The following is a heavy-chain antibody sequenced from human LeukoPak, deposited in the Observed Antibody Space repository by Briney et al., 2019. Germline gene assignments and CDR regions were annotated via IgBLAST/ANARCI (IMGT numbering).Heavy chain of an antibody. Sequence: GGSLRLSCAASEFTFSSYAMTWVRQAPGKGLEWVSGITGSGGTTYYADSVKGRFTISRDNSKNTLYLQMNSLRAEDTAVYYCAKSGTVRQLALPTYFDYWGQGTLVTVSS. CDR3: AKSGTVRQLALPTYFDY. CDR1: EFTFSSYA. V-gene: IGHV3-23*01. D-gene: IGHD6-6*01. CDR2: ITGSGGTT. J-gene: IGHJ4*02.